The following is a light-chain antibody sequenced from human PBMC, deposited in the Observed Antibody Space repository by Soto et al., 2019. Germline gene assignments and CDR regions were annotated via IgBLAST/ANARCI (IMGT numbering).Light chain of an antibody. Sequence: EIVLTQSPATLSLSPGERATLSCRASQSVNNYLAWYQQKPGQAPRLLLYGASTRATGIPVRFRGSGSGTEFTLTISSLQSEDFAVYYCQQYNNWPRTFGQGTRLEIK. CDR2: GAS. J-gene: IGKJ5*01. CDR1: QSVNNY. V-gene: IGKV3-15*01. CDR3: QQYNNWPRT.